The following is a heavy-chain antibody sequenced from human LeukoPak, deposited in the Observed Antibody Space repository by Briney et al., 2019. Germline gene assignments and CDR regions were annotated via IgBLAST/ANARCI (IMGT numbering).Heavy chain of an antibody. CDR1: GFTFSGSA. J-gene: IGHJ5*02. CDR3: AKDHYSSINWFDP. Sequence: PGGSLRLSCAASGFTFSGSAMHWVRQASGKGLEWVSAISGSGGSTYYADSVKGRFTISRDNSKNTLYLQMNSLRAEDTAVYYCAKDHYSSINWFDPWGQGTLVTVSS. D-gene: IGHD6-19*01. V-gene: IGHV3-23*01. CDR2: ISGSGGST.